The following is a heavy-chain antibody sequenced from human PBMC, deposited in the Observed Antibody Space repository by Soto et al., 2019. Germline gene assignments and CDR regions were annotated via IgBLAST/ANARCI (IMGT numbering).Heavy chain of an antibody. V-gene: IGHV4-59*01. J-gene: IGHJ6*02. CDR3: ARGIYSYGSNYYYYYGMDV. CDR2: IYYSGST. CDR1: GGSISSYY. Sequence: PSETLSLTCTVSGGSISSYYWSWIRQPPGKGLEWIGYIYYSGSTNYNPSLKSRVTISVDTSKNQFSLKLSSVTAADTAVYYCARGIYSYGSNYYYYYGMDVWGQGTTVTVSS. D-gene: IGHD5-18*01.